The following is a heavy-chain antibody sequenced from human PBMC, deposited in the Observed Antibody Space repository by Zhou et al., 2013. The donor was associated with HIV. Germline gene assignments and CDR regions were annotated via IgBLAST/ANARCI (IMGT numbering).Heavy chain of an antibody. D-gene: IGHD6-6*01. CDR3: ARARPSVDY. Sequence: QGLEWMGWISTYNGNTNYAQKFQGRVTMTTDTSTTTAYMELRSLRSDDTALYYCARARPSVDYWGQGTLVTVSS. J-gene: IGHJ4*02. V-gene: IGHV1-18*01. CDR2: ISTYNGNT.